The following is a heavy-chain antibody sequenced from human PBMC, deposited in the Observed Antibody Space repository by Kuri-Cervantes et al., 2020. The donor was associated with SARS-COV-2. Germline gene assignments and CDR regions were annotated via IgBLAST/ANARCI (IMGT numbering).Heavy chain of an antibody. CDR2: INAGNGNT. Sequence: ASVKVSCKASGCTSTSYAMHWVRQAPGQRLEWMGWINAGNGNTKYSQKFQGRVTITRDTSASTAYMELSSLRSEDTAVYYCAGGHSALKRELLPFDYWGQGTLVTVSS. CDR1: GCTSTSYA. V-gene: IGHV1-3*01. J-gene: IGHJ4*02. D-gene: IGHD1-26*01. CDR3: AGGHSALKRELLPFDY.